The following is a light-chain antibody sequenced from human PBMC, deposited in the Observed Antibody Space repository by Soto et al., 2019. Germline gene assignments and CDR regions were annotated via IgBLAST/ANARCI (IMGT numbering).Light chain of an antibody. J-gene: IGKJ5*01. CDR3: QQHGSSPPIT. CDR1: QSVSSSY. CDR2: GAR. Sequence: EIVLTQSPGTLSLSPGERATLSCGASQSVSSSYLAWYQQKPGQAPRLLFYGARYRAAGIPDRFSGSGSGTDFTLTISRLEPEDFAVYYCQQHGSSPPITFGQGTRLEIK. V-gene: IGKV3-20*01.